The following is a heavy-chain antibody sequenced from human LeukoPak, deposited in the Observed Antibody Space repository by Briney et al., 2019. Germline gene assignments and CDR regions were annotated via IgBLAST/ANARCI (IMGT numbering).Heavy chain of an antibody. CDR3: ARGPGPNYDFWSGYNY. CDR2: INHSGST. V-gene: IGHV4-34*01. CDR1: GGSISSYY. D-gene: IGHD3-3*01. Sequence: PSETLSLTCTVSGGSISSYYWSWIRQPPGKGLEWIGEINHSGSTNYNPSLKSRVSISVDTSKNLFSLKLSSVTAADTAVYFCARGPGPNYDFWSGYNYWGQGTLVTVSS. J-gene: IGHJ4*02.